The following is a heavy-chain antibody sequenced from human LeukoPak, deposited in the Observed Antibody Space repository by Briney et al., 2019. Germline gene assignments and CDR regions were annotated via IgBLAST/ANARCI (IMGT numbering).Heavy chain of an antibody. CDR3: ARRLLSNDYGDYGGGYYFDY. Sequence: PGGSLRLSCAASGFTFSSYSMTWVRQAPGKGLEWIGEINHSGSTNYNPSLKSRVTISVDTSKNQFSLKLSSVTAADTAVYYCARRLLSNDYGDYGGGYYFDYWGQGTLVTVSS. CDR2: INHSGST. CDR1: GFTFSSYS. J-gene: IGHJ4*02. D-gene: IGHD4-17*01. V-gene: IGHV4-34*01.